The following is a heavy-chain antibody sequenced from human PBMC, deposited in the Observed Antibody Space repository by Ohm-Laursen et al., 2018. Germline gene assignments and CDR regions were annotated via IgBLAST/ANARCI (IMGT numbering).Heavy chain of an antibody. J-gene: IGHJ3*01. CDR1: GASISSYY. D-gene: IGHD6-13*01. Sequence: TLSLTCSVSGASISSYYWTWIRQPPGKGLEWIGHFYHSGGTNNNPSFKSRVTISIDTSKNQVSLNLNSVTAADTAVYYCASSQSSSWYYAFDVWGQGTMVTVSS. CDR2: FYHSGGT. V-gene: IGHV4-4*08. CDR3: ASSQSSSWYYAFDV.